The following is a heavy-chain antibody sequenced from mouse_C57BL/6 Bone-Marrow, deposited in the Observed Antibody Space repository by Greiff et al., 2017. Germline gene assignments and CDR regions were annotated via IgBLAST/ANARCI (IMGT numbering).Heavy chain of an antibody. CDR3: ARRGYYGRSWDFEV. CDR2: INSDGGST. Sequence: EVKLMESGGGLVQPGESLKLSCESNEYEFPSHDMSWVRKTPEKRLELVAAINSDGGSTYYPDTMERRFIISRDNTKKTLYLQMSSLRSEDTALYYCARRGYYGRSWDFEVWGTGTTVTVSS. D-gene: IGHD1-1*01. V-gene: IGHV5-2*01. J-gene: IGHJ1*03. CDR1: EYEFPSHD.